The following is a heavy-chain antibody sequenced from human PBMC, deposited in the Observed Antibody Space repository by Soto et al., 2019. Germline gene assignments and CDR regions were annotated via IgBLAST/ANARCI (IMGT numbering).Heavy chain of an antibody. J-gene: IGHJ5*02. CDR3: AKDFGGLYNWLDP. Sequence: WASVKVSCKASGYMFTSYDINWVRQAAGQGLEWLGRMNPNNGKTDYAQKFQGRLTMTRDTSISTVYMELSSLTSEDTAVYYCAKDFGGLYNWLDPCGQGTLVTVST. CDR1: GYMFTSYD. V-gene: IGHV1-8*01. CDR2: MNPNNGKT. D-gene: IGHD3-16*01.